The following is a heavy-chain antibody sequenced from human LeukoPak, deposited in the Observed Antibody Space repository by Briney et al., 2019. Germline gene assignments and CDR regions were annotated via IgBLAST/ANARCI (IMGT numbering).Heavy chain of an antibody. CDR2: ISYDGSNK. V-gene: IGHV3-30*04. J-gene: IGHJ1*01. CDR3: ARGPRIAVVGPRIRRDEYFQD. D-gene: IGHD6-19*01. Sequence: GGSLRLSCAASGFTFSSYAMHWVRQAPGKGLEWVAVISYDGSNKYYADSVKGRFTISRDNSKNTLYLQMNSLRAEDTAVYYCARGPRIAVVGPRIRRDEYFQDWGQGTLVTVSS. CDR1: GFTFSSYA.